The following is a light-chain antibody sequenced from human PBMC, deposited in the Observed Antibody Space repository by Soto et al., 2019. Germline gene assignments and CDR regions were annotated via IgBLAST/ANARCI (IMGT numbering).Light chain of an antibody. Sequence: QSVLTQPPSVSAAPGQKVTISCSGSSSNIGGNSVSWYQQLPGTAPKLLIYDDNKRPSGIPDRFSGSKSGTSATLGITGFQTGDEADYYCCSSTSSSPYVSGTGTKVTVL. J-gene: IGLJ1*01. V-gene: IGLV1-51*01. CDR1: SSNIGGNS. CDR3: CSSTSSSPYV. CDR2: DDN.